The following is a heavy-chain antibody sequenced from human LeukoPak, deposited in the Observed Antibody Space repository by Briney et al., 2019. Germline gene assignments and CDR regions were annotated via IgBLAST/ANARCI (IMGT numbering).Heavy chain of an antibody. V-gene: IGHV4-59*01. Sequence: SETLSLTCTVSGGSISSYYWSWIRQPPGKGLEWIGYIYYSGSTNHNPSLKSRVTISVDTSKNQFSLKLSSVTAADTAVYYCARIVVPAVYYYYYMDVWGKGTTVTVSS. J-gene: IGHJ6*03. D-gene: IGHD2-2*01. CDR2: IYYSGST. CDR3: ARIVVPAVYYYYYMDV. CDR1: GGSISSYY.